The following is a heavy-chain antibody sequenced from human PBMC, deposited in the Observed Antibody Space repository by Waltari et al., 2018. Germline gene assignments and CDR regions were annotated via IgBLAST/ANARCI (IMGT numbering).Heavy chain of an antibody. CDR1: GFTFSSYA. J-gene: IGHJ3*02. CDR3: AKGLADYVWGSYRYLALDAFDI. D-gene: IGHD3-16*02. CDR2: ISGSGGST. Sequence: VQLVESGGGLVQPGGSLRLSCAASGFTFSSYAMSWVRQAPGKGLEWVSAISGSGGSTYYADSVKGRFTISRDNAKNTLYLQMNSLRAEDTAVYYCAKGLADYVWGSYRYLALDAFDIWGQGTMVTVSS. V-gene: IGHV3-23*04.